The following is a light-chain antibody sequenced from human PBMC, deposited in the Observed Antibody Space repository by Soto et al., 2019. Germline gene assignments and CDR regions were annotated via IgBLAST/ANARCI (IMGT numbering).Light chain of an antibody. V-gene: IGLV2-8*01. CDR2: EVS. J-gene: IGLJ1*01. Sequence: QSALTQPPSASGSPGQSVTISCTGTNSDVGGYNPVSWYQHHPGKAPKVMIYEVSERPSGVPDRFSGSKSGNTASLTVSGLQADDEADYYCSSYAGSNNLYVFGTGTKLTVL. CDR3: SSYAGSNNLYV. CDR1: NSDVGGYNP.